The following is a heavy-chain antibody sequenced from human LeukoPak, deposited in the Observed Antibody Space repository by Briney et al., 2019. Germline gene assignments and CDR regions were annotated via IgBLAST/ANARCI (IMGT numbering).Heavy chain of an antibody. J-gene: IGHJ1*01. CDR1: GDSVSSNSAA. D-gene: IGHD2-8*02. CDR3: ARGPGYFQH. V-gene: IGHV6-1*01. CDR2: TYYRSKWYS. Sequence: SQTLSLTCAISGDSVSSNSAAWNWVRQSPSRGLEWLGRTYYRSKWYSHYSVSVKSRITINQDTSRNQFSLQLNSVTPEDTAVYYCARGPGYFQHWGQGTLVTVSS.